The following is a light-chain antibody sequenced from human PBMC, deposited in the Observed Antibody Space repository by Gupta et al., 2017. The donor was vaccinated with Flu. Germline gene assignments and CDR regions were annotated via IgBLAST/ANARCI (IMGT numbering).Light chain of an antibody. J-gene: IGKJ1*01. Sequence: DIQMTQSPSTLSASVGDRVTITCRASQSISSWLAWYQQKPGKPPKLLIYMASTLETGVPSRFDGSGSGTEFTLTISSLQPDDFATYYCQKYNSYSWTFGQGTKVEIK. CDR2: MAS. V-gene: IGKV1-5*03. CDR1: QSISSW. CDR3: QKYNSYSWT.